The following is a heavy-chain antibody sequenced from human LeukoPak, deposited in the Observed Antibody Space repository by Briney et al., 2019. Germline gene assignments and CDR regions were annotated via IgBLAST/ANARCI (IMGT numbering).Heavy chain of an antibody. D-gene: IGHD5-18*01. CDR1: GGTFNNYA. CDR3: ARDQGDNSYGYYAIWYAFDV. V-gene: IGHV1-69*04. Sequence: SMNVSCKASGGTFNNYAISWVRQAPGQGLEWMGRIVPILGIANYAQEFQGRLIITADKATSSAYMELSSLRSEDTAVYYCARDQGDNSYGYYAIWYAFDVWGQGTMVTVSS. J-gene: IGHJ3*01. CDR2: IVPILGIA.